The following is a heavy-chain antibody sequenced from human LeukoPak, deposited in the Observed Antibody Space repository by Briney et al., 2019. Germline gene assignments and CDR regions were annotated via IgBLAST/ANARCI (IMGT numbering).Heavy chain of an antibody. CDR2: INGDGSST. D-gene: IGHD3-16*01. V-gene: IGHV3-74*01. Sequence: SGGSLRLSCAASGFTFSSDWMHWVRQAPGKGLVCVSYINGDGSSTNYADSVRGRFTISRDNAKKTLYLQMNSLRDEDTAVYYCVGGLDSWGLGTLVTVSS. CDR1: GFTFSSDW. CDR3: VGGLDS. J-gene: IGHJ5*01.